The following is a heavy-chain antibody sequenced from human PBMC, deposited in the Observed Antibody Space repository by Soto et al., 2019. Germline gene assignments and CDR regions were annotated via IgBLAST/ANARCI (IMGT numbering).Heavy chain of an antibody. CDR3: ARGPPGLPMTRHYDILTGYYFY. CDR2: ISSSSSYI. Sequence: AGGSLRLSCAASGFTFSSYSMNWVRQAPGKGLEWVSSISSSSSYIYYADSVKGRFTISRDNAKNSLYLQMNSLRAEDTAVYYCARGPPGLPMTRHYDILTGYYFYWGQGTLVTVSS. D-gene: IGHD3-9*01. CDR1: GFTFSSYS. J-gene: IGHJ4*02. V-gene: IGHV3-21*01.